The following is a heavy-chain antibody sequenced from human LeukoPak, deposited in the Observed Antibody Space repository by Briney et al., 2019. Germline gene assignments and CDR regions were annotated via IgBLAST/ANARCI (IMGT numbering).Heavy chain of an antibody. CDR1: GFTFSIYA. D-gene: IGHD6-6*01. CDR3: AKGRQLVWIFVDY. V-gene: IGHV3-23*01. J-gene: IGHJ4*02. Sequence: GGSLRLSCAASGFTFSIYAMSWVRQAPGKGLEWVSTISGSGGSTYYADSVKGRFNISRDNSKNTLYLQMHSLRAEDTAVYYCAKGRQLVWIFVDYWGQGTPVTVSS. CDR2: ISGSGGST.